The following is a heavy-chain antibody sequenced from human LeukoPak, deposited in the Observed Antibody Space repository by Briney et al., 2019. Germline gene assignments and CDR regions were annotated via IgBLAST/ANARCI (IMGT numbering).Heavy chain of an antibody. CDR1: GYTFTNYG. CDR2: ISAYSGNT. V-gene: IGHV1-18*01. CDR3: ARAPDDYDFWSGPFDY. D-gene: IGHD3-3*01. Sequence: GASVKVSCKASGYTFTNYGISWVRQAPGQGLEWMGWISAYSGNTNYAQNLQGRVTMTTDTSTSTAYMELRSRRSDDTAVYYCARAPDDYDFWSGPFDYWGRGTLVTVSS. J-gene: IGHJ4*02.